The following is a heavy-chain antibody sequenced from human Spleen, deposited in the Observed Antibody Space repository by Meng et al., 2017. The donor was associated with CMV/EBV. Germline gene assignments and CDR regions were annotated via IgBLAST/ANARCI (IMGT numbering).Heavy chain of an antibody. Sequence: GSLRLSCSVSGGSINSGVYYWAWIRQSPGKGLEWLATVFYTGNNDYNPSLKSRLTISIDTSQNQFSLRLSSVTAADTAVYYCARDAGSYGMDVWGQGTTVTVSS. D-gene: IGHD2-15*01. V-gene: IGHV4-39*07. J-gene: IGHJ6*02. CDR1: GGSINSGVYY. CDR3: ARDAGSYGMDV. CDR2: VFYTGNN.